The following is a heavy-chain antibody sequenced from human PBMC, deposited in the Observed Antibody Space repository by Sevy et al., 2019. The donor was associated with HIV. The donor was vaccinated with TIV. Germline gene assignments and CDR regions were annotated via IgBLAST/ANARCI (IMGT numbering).Heavy chain of an antibody. D-gene: IGHD1-26*01. V-gene: IGHV3-30*03. CDR3: ATSLVSGSYYYGIDV. Sequence: GGSLRLSCAASGFTFSSYGMHWVRQAPGKGLEWVAVISYDGSNKYYADSVKGRFTISRDNSKNTLYLQMNSLRAEDTAVYYCATSLVSGSYYYGIDVWGQGTTVTVSS. CDR2: ISYDGSNK. CDR1: GFTFSSYG. J-gene: IGHJ6*02.